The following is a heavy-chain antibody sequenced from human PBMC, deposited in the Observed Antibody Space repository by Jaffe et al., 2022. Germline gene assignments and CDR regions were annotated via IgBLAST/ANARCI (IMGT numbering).Heavy chain of an antibody. V-gene: IGHV2-70*20. D-gene: IGHD6-13*01. CDR1: GFSLSTSGMC. J-gene: IGHJ4*02. CDR2: IDWDDDK. CDR3: ARLTIAAAGKILDY. Sequence: QVTLRESGPALVKPTQTLTLTCTFSGFSLSTSGMCVSWVRQPPGKALEWLALIDWDDDKYYSTSLKTRLTISKDTSKNQVVLTMTNMDPVDTATYYCARLTIAAAGKILDYWGQGTLVTVSS.